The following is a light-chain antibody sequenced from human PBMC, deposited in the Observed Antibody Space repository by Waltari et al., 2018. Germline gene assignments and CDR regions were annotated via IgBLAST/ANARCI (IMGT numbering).Light chain of an antibody. CDR3: QQYISFPLA. Sequence: IRMTQSPSSLSAAVGDRVTITCRASQDIYVYLAWFQQKSGKAPKSLIYEVSVLQGGVPSKFSGSGSGTDFTLTISNLQPEDSATYFCQQYISFPLAFGGGTKVEIK. J-gene: IGKJ4*01. V-gene: IGKV1-16*02. CDR1: QDIYVY. CDR2: EVS.